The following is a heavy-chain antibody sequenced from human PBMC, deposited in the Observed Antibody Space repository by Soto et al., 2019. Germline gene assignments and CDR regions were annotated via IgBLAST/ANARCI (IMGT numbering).Heavy chain of an antibody. CDR1: GFTFSSYG. CDR2: ISYDGSNK. J-gene: IGHJ5*02. CDR3: AKDVLRYFDWLLNDSIWGNWFDP. D-gene: IGHD3-9*01. V-gene: IGHV3-30*18. Sequence: GGSLRLSCAASGFTFSSYGMHWVRQAPGKGLEWVAVISYDGSNKYYADSVKGRFTISRDNSKNTLYLQMNSLRAEDTAVYYCAKDVLRYFDWLLNDSIWGNWFDPWGQGTLVTVSS.